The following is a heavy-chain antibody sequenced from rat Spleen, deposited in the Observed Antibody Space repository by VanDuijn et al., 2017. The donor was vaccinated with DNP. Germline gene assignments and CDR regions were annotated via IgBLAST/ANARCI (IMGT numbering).Heavy chain of an antibody. J-gene: IGHJ2*01. Sequence: EVQLVESGGGLVQPGRSLKLSCVASGFTFNNYWMTWIRQAPGTGLEWVASITNTGGSTYYPDSVKGRFSLSRDNAKRTLYLQLNSLRSEDTATYYCTSNPHVRTAAPFDYWGQGVMVTVSS. D-gene: IGHD3-8*01. CDR2: ITNTGGST. V-gene: IGHV5-31*01. CDR3: TSNPHVRTAAPFDY. CDR1: GFTFNNYW.